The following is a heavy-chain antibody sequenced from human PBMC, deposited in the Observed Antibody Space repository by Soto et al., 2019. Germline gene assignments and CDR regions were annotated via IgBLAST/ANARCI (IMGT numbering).Heavy chain of an antibody. Sequence: SETLSLTCTVSGGSISSGGYYWSWIRQHPGKGLEWIGYIYYSGSTYYNPSLKSRVTISVDTSKNQFSLKLSSVTAADTAVYSCARVAVLNVSAIPNWFDPWGQGTLVTVSS. CDR1: GGSISSGGYY. J-gene: IGHJ5*02. CDR2: IYYSGST. D-gene: IGHD2-8*01. V-gene: IGHV4-31*03. CDR3: ARVAVLNVSAIPNWFDP.